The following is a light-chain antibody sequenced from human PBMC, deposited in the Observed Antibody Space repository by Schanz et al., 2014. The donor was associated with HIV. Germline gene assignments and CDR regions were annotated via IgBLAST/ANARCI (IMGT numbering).Light chain of an antibody. CDR1: SSDVGGYYY. CDR2: EVS. J-gene: IGLJ3*02. V-gene: IGLV2-8*01. Sequence: QSALTQPPSASGSPGQSVNISCTGTSSDVGGYYYVSWYQQHPGKAPKLMIYEVSKRPSGVPDRFSGSKSGTSASLAITGLQAEDEADYYCQSYDDRLSGSRVFGGGTKLTVL. CDR3: QSYDDRLSGSRV.